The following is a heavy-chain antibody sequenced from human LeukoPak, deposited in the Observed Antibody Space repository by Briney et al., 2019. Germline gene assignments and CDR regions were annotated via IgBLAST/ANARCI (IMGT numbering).Heavy chain of an antibody. CDR3: AKGLSYSSSSYFDY. J-gene: IGHJ4*02. CDR1: GFILSGSA. V-gene: IGHV3-73*01. CDR2: IRSKANSYAT. D-gene: IGHD6-6*01. Sequence: GGSLRLSCAASGFILSGSAMHWVRQASGKGLEWVGRIRSKANSYATAYATSVKGRFTISRDDSKNTAYLQMNSLRAEDTAIYYCAKGLSYSSSSYFDYWGQGTLVTVSS.